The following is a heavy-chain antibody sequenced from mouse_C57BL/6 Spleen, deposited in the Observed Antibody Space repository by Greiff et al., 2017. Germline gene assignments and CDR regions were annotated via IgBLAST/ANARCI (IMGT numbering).Heavy chain of an antibody. D-gene: IGHD1-1*01. V-gene: IGHV5-17*01. Sequence: EVKLMESGGGLVKPGGSLKLSCAASGFTFSDYGMHWVRQAPEKGLAWVAYISSGSSTIYYADTVKGRFTISRDNAKNTLFLQMTSLRSEDTAMYYCATGSSYWFAYWGQGTLVTVSA. J-gene: IGHJ3*01. CDR1: GFTFSDYG. CDR2: ISSGSSTI. CDR3: ATGSSYWFAY.